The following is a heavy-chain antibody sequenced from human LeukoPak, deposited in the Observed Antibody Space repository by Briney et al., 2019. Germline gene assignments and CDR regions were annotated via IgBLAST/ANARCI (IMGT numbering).Heavy chain of an antibody. CDR2: INSDGSSA. Sequence: GGSLRLSCAASGCTFSSHWMHWVRQAPGKGLVWVSHINSDGSSATYADSVKGRFTISRDNAKNTVYLQMNSLRAEDTAVYFCVRGGVGCFDYWGQGALVTVSS. V-gene: IGHV3-74*01. J-gene: IGHJ4*02. CDR3: VRGGVGCFDY. D-gene: IGHD6-19*01. CDR1: GCTFSSHW.